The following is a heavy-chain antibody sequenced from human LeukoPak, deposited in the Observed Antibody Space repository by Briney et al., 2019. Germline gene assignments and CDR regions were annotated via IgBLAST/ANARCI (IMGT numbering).Heavy chain of an antibody. CDR2: IRGGGGSA. J-gene: IGHJ3*02. CDR3: ARDPNGDYIGAFDM. Sequence: GGSLRLSCTASGFTFSAYAMMWVRQAPGKGPEGVSAIRGGGGSAFYADSVKGRFTISRDNSKYTLFLQMNSLRAEDTAVYYCARDPNGDYIGAFDMWGPGAMVTVSS. D-gene: IGHD4-17*01. V-gene: IGHV3-23*01. CDR1: GFTFSAYA.